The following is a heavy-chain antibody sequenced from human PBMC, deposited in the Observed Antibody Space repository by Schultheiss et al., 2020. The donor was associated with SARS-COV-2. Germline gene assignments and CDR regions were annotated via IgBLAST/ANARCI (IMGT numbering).Heavy chain of an antibody. CDR3: ARATYDSSGPDY. D-gene: IGHD3-22*01. Sequence: GGSLRLSCAASGFTFDDYAMHWVRQAPGKGLEWVAVISYDGSNKYYADSVKGRFTISRDNSKNTLYLQMNSLRAEDTAVYYCARATYDSSGPDYWGQGTLVTVSS. J-gene: IGHJ4*02. CDR1: GFTFDDYA. V-gene: IGHV3-30*03. CDR2: ISYDGSNK.